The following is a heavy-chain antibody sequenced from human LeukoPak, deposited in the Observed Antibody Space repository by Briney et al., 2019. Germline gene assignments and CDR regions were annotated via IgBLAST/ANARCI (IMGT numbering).Heavy chain of an antibody. V-gene: IGHV3-23*01. CDR1: GFIFSRYG. CDR3: AKDHFPGIVVADRDY. CDR2: ISGSGGTT. D-gene: IGHD6-19*01. J-gene: IGHJ4*02. Sequence: GGSLRLSCAGSGFIFSRYGMSWVRQAPGKGLEWVTAISGSGGTTYYTDSVKGRFTISRDNSKNTLYLQINSLRAEDTAIYYCAKDHFPGIVVADRDYWGQGTLVTVSS.